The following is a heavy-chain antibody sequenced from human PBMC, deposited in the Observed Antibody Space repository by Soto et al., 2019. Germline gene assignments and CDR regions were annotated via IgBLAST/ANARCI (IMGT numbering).Heavy chain of an antibody. J-gene: IGHJ4*02. D-gene: IGHD4-4*01. V-gene: IGHV3-30*18. Sequence: PGGSLRLSCAASGFTFSTYGMHWVRQAPGKGLEWVAVISYDGSNKYYADYVKDRFTISRDNSRNTLYLQMNSLRDEDTAVYYCEKVLHALTTTHFLDYWGQGTLVTVSS. CDR3: EKVLHALTTTHFLDY. CDR1: GFTFSTYG. CDR2: ISYDGSNK.